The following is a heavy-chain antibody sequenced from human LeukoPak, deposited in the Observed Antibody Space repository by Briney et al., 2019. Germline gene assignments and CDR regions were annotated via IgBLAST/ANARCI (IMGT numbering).Heavy chain of an antibody. CDR2: IKQDGSEK. J-gene: IGHJ5*02. V-gene: IGHV3-7*03. CDR1: RFTFSSYW. Sequence: GGSLRLSCAAPRFTFSSYWISWVRQAPGKGLEWVANIKQDGSEKYYVDSVKGRFTISRDNAKNSLYLQMNSLRAEDTAVYYCARVRYYGSGSYSNLWFDPWGQGTLVTVSS. CDR3: ARVRYYGSGSYSNLWFDP. D-gene: IGHD3-10*01.